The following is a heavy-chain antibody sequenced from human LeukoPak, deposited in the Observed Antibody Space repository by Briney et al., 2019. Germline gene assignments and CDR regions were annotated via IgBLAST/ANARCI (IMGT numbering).Heavy chain of an antibody. V-gene: IGHV1-69*05. D-gene: IGHD5-18*01. Sequence: ASVKVSCKASGGTFSSYAISWVRQAPGQGLEWMGGIIPIFGTANYAQKFQGRVTITTDESTSTAYMELSSLRSEDTAVYYCASGEPSYLAGFFDYWGQGTLVTVSS. CDR1: GGTFSSYA. CDR3: ASGEPSYLAGFFDY. CDR2: IIPIFGTA. J-gene: IGHJ4*02.